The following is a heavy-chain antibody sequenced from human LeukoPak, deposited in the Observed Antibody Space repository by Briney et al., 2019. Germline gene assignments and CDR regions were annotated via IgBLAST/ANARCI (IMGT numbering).Heavy chain of an antibody. CDR1: GFSLSTSGVG. V-gene: IGHV2-5*02. D-gene: IGHD4-17*01. Sequence: VSGPTLVKPTQTLTLTCTFSGFSLSTSGVGVGWIRQPPGKALEWLALIYWDDDKRYSPSLKSRLTITKDTSKNQVVLTMTNMDPVDTATYYCARTTTVTNSPDYWGQGTLVTVSS. CDR3: ARTTTVTNSPDY. J-gene: IGHJ4*02. CDR2: IYWDDDK.